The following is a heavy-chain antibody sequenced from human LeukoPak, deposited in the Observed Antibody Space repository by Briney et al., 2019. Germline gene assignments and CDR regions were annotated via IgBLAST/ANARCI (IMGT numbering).Heavy chain of an antibody. D-gene: IGHD3-16*01. CDR1: GGSISSYY. CDR3: ARTGGGGASHRQFDY. Sequence: SETLSLTCTVSGGSISSYYWSWIRQPPGKGLEWIGYIYYSGSTNYNPSLKSRVTISVDTSKNQFSLKLSSVTAADTAVYYCARTGGGGASHRQFDYWGQGTLVTVSS. J-gene: IGHJ4*02. CDR2: IYYSGST. V-gene: IGHV4-59*01.